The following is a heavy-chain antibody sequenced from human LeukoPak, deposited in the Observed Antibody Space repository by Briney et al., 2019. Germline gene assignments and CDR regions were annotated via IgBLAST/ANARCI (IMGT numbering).Heavy chain of an antibody. CDR2: ISAYNGDT. V-gene: IGHV1-18*01. D-gene: IGHD6-19*01. CDR3: ARGGSSGWYGIGAFDV. J-gene: IGHJ3*01. CDR1: GYTFTDFG. Sequence: ASVKVSCKASGYTFTDFGISWVRQAPGQGLEWMGWISAYNGDTNYAQKLQGRVTMTTDTSTTTAHMELMSLTSDDTAVYYCARGGSSGWYGIGAFDVWGQGTMVIVSS.